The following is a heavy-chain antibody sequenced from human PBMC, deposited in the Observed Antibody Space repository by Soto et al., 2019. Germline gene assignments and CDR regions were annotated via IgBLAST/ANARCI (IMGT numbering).Heavy chain of an antibody. Sequence: QMQLVQSGPEVKKPGTSVKVSCKASGFTFTSSAVQWVRQARGQRLEWIGWIVVGSGNTNYAQKFQERVTITRDMSTSTAYMELSSLRSEDTAVYYCAAVGDRSGYFDYWGQGTLVTVSS. CDR2: IVVGSGNT. V-gene: IGHV1-58*01. J-gene: IGHJ4*02. CDR1: GFTFTSSA. D-gene: IGHD3-22*01. CDR3: AAVGDRSGYFDY.